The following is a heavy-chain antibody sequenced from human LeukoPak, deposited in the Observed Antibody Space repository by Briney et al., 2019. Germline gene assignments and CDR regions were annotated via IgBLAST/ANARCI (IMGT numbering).Heavy chain of an antibody. J-gene: IGHJ4*02. CDR3: ARLTGTADY. Sequence: GESLKISCKTFGYIFTNYWIGWVRQMPGKGPEWMGIMYPGDSDTRYSPSFQGQVTISADKSSSTAYLQWRSLEASDTAMHYCARLTGTADYWGQGTLVTVSS. CDR2: MYPGDSDT. V-gene: IGHV5-51*01. D-gene: IGHD1-7*01. CDR1: GYIFTNYW.